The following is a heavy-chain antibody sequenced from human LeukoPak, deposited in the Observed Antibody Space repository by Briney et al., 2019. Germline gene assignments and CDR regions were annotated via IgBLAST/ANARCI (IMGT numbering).Heavy chain of an antibody. V-gene: IGHV3-33*08. CDR3: AGGFSSGYDSSGYYSVEYFQH. J-gene: IGHJ1*01. CDR1: GFTFSSYG. D-gene: IGHD3-22*01. Sequence: GGSLRLSCAASGFTFSSYGMHWVRQAPGKGLEWVAVIWYDGSNKYYADSVKGRFTISRDNSKNTLYLQMNSLRAEDTAVYYCAGGFSSGYDSSGYYSVEYFQHWGQGTLVTVSS. CDR2: IWYDGSNK.